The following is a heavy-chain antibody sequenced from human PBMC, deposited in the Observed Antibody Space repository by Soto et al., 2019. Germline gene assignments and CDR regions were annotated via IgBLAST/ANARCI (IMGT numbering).Heavy chain of an antibody. CDR3: ARAEPYYFGMDV. J-gene: IGHJ6*02. D-gene: IGHD1-1*01. CDR1: GGSISSYY. Sequence: QVQLQESGPGLVKPSETLSLTCTVSGGSISSYYWSWIRQPPGKGLEWIGYVYYSGSTNYNPSHKSRVTISVDTSKNHLSLKLSSVTAADTAVYYCARAEPYYFGMDVWGQGTTVTVSS. CDR2: VYYSGST. V-gene: IGHV4-59*01.